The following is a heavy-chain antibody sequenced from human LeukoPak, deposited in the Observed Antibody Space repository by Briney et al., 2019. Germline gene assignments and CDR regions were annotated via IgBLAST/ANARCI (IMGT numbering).Heavy chain of an antibody. CDR1: GFTFSSYS. CDR2: ISGSGGDT. J-gene: IGHJ3*02. V-gene: IGHV3-23*01. CDR3: AKCRSSCYGNGFDI. Sequence: GGSLRLSCAVSGFTFSSYSMNWVRQAPGKGLEWVLAISGSGGDTHYADSVKGRFTISRDNSKNTLYLQMNSLRGEDTAVYYCAKCRSSCYGNGFDIWGQGTMVTVSS. D-gene: IGHD2-2*01.